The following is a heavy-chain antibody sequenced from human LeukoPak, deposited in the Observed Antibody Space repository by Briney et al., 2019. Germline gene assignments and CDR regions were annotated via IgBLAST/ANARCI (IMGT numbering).Heavy chain of an antibody. CDR3: AKSLPYCSSTSCYSGAEYFQH. J-gene: IGHJ1*01. CDR1: GFTFSSYA. Sequence: TGGSLRLSCAASGFTFSSYAMSWVRQAPGKGLEWVSAISGSGGSTYYADSVKGRFTISRDNSKNTLYLQMNSLRAEDTAVYYCAKSLPYCSSTSCYSGAEYFQHWGQGTLVTVSS. CDR2: ISGSGGST. D-gene: IGHD2-2*01. V-gene: IGHV3-23*01.